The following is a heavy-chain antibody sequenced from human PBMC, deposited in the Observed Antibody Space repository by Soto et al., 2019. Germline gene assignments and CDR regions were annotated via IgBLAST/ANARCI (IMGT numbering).Heavy chain of an antibody. V-gene: IGHV4-30-4*01. CDR1: GGSISSGDYY. J-gene: IGHJ6*02. Sequence: SETLSLTCTVSGGSISSGDYYWSWIRQPPGKGQEWIGYIYYSGSTYYNPSLKSRVTISVDTSKNQFSLKLSSVTAADTAVYYCARGEPSGGMDVWGQGTTVTVYS. D-gene: IGHD1-1*01. CDR2: IYYSGST. CDR3: ARGEPSGGMDV.